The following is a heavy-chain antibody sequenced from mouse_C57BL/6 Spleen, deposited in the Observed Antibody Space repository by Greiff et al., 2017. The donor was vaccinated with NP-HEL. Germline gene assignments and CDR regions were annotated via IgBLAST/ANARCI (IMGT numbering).Heavy chain of an antibody. CDR3: ASSYYGSSYGVDY. D-gene: IGHD1-1*01. CDR1: GYAFTNYL. CDR2: INPGSGGT. Sequence: QVQLQQSGAELVRPGTSVKVSCKASGYAFTNYLIEWVKQRPGQGLEWIGVINPGSGGTNYNEKFKGKATLTADKSSSTAYMQLSSLTSEDSAVYFCASSYYGSSYGVDYWGQGTTLTVSS. V-gene: IGHV1-54*01. J-gene: IGHJ2*01.